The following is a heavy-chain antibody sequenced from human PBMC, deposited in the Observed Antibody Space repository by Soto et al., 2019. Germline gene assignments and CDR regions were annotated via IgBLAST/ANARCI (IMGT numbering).Heavy chain of an antibody. CDR2: ISYDGSNK. CDR3: AKDRIAAALYYYYGMDV. V-gene: IGHV3-30*18. D-gene: IGHD6-13*01. Sequence: SLTLSCAACGFTLSSYGMHWVRQAQGKGLVWVAVISYDGSNKYYADSVKGRFTISRDNSKNTLYMQMNSLRAEDTAVYYCAKDRIAAALYYYYGMDVWGQATTVTVSS. J-gene: IGHJ6*02. CDR1: GFTLSSYG.